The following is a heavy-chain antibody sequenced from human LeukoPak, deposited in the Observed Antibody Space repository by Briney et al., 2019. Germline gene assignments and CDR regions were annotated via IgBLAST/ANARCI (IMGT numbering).Heavy chain of an antibody. CDR3: AREWEEDTDFDC. CDR2: ISYDGSNK. Sequence: PGRSLRLSCAASGFTFSSYAMHWVRQAPGKGLEWVAVISYDGSNKYYADSVKGRFTISRDNSKNTLYLQMNSLRAEDTAVYYCAREWEEDTDFDCWGQRTLVTVAS. D-gene: IGHD5-18*01. CDR1: GFTFSSYA. V-gene: IGHV3-30*04. J-gene: IGHJ4*02.